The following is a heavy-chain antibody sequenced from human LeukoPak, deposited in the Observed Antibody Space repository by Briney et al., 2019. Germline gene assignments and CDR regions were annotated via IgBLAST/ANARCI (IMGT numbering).Heavy chain of an antibody. Sequence: GGSLRLSCAASGFTFSSYTMHWIRQAPGKGLEWVSSISGSNSYIFYADSVKGRFTVSRDNAKDSLYLQMNSLRAEDTAVYYCARALATLTYEGYWGQGTLVTVSS. CDR2: ISGSNSYI. CDR1: GFTFSSYT. J-gene: IGHJ4*02. CDR3: ARALATLTYEGY. D-gene: IGHD3-3*01. V-gene: IGHV3-21*01.